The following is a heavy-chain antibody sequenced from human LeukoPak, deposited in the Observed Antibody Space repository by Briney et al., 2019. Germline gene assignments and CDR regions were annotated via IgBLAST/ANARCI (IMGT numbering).Heavy chain of an antibody. CDR2: IYYSGST. J-gene: IGHJ4*02. CDR3: ARHQGYGDHRTFDY. Sequence: PSETLSLTCTVSGGSISSYYWSWIRQPPGKGLEWIGYIYYSGSTNYNPSLKSRVTISVDTSKNQFSLKLSSVTAADTAVYYCARHQGYGDHRTFDYWGQGTLVTVSS. D-gene: IGHD4-17*01. V-gene: IGHV4-59*08. CDR1: GGSISSYY.